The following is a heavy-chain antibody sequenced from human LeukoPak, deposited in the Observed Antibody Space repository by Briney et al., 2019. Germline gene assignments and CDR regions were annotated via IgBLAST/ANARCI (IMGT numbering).Heavy chain of an antibody. Sequence: KRGESLKISCKGSGYSFTSYLIGWVRQMPGKGLEWMGIIYPGDSDTRYSPSFQGQVTISPDKSISTAYLQWSSLKASDTAMYYCARSWYSSSPDDAFDIWGQGTMVTVSS. J-gene: IGHJ3*02. CDR1: GYSFTSYL. CDR2: IYPGDSDT. V-gene: IGHV5-51*01. CDR3: ARSWYSSSPDDAFDI. D-gene: IGHD6-13*01.